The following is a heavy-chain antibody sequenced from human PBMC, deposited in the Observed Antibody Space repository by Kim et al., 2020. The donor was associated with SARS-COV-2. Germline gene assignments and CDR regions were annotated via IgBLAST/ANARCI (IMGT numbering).Heavy chain of an antibody. V-gene: IGHV4-39*07. CDR1: GGSISSSSYY. J-gene: IGHJ6*02. CDR3: ARDCSGWYQADLRLYYYGMDV. D-gene: IGHD6-19*01. Sequence: SETLSLTCTVSGGSISSSSYYWGWIRQPPGKGLEWIGRIYYSGSTYYNPSLKSRVTISVDTSKNQFSLKLSSVTAADTAVYYWARDCSGWYQADLRLYYYGMDVWGQGTTVTVSS. CDR2: IYYSGST.